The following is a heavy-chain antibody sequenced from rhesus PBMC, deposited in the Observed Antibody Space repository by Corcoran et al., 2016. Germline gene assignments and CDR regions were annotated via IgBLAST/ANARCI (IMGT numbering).Heavy chain of an antibody. J-gene: IGHJ4*01. Sequence: QVQLVQSGAEVKKPGASVKVSCKASGFTFGSYAISWVRQAPGQGLEWMGVIVPLVGITIDAKKFQGRVTITADTSTSTAYMELSSLRSEDTAVYYCARGLYCTGSGCSDEADYWGQGVLVTVSS. D-gene: IGHD2-21*01. CDR1: GFTFGSYA. V-gene: IGHV1-198*02. CDR3: ARGLYCTGSGCSDEADY. CDR2: IVPLVGIT.